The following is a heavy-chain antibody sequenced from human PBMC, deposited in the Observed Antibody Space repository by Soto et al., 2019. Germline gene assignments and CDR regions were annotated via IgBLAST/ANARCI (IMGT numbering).Heavy chain of an antibody. J-gene: IGHJ6*02. CDR2: IKQDGSEK. CDR1: GFTFSSYW. CDR3: ARDDSSSWFEFKHYGMDV. Sequence: GGSLRLSCAASGFTFSSYWMSWVRQAPGKGLEWVANIKQDGSEKYYVDSVKGRFTISRDNAKNSLYLQMNSLRAEDTAVYYCARDDSSSWFEFKHYGMDVWGQGTTVTVSS. V-gene: IGHV3-7*03. D-gene: IGHD6-13*01.